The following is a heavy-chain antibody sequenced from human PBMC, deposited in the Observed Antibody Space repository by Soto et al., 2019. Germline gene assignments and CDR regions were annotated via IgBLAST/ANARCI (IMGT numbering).Heavy chain of an antibody. J-gene: IGHJ4*02. Sequence: GGSLRLSCATSGFSFSSFAMHWVRQAPGRGLEWLALTSYDGSDQYNAKSVKGRFTISRDNSKKTLYLHMNGLSAEDTAVYFCARDIYYDASGYFDYWAQRTQVTVSS. V-gene: IGHV3-30*14. CDR3: ARDIYYDASGYFDY. D-gene: IGHD3-22*01. CDR1: GFSFSSFA. CDR2: TSYDGSDQ.